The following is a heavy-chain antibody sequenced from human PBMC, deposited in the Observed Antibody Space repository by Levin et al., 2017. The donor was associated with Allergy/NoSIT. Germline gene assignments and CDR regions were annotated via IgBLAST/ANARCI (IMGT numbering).Heavy chain of an antibody. CDR2: ISGSGGRT. CDR1: AFSFRSYA. D-gene: IGHD1-26*01. Sequence: LSLPCAASAFSFRSYAMSWVRQAPGKGLEWVSAISGSGGRTYYADSVKGRFTISRDNSKNTLFLQMNSLRAEDTAIYYCAKEGSGGSYGIYWGQGTLVTVSS. CDR3: AKEGSGGSYGIY. J-gene: IGHJ4*02. V-gene: IGHV3-23*01.